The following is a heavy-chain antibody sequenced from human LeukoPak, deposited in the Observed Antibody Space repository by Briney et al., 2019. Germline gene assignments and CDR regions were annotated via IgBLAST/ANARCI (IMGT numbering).Heavy chain of an antibody. Sequence: SGGSLRLSCAASGFNFSDYYINWVRQAPGKGLEWVSSISSSGGYRYYADSMKGRFTISRDNAKNSLYLQMNSLRAEDTAVYFCARGKLLYFDFDYWGQGTLVTVSS. CDR3: ARGKLLYFDFDY. V-gene: IGHV3-21*01. CDR1: GFNFSDYY. CDR2: ISSSGGYR. D-gene: IGHD3-9*01. J-gene: IGHJ4*02.